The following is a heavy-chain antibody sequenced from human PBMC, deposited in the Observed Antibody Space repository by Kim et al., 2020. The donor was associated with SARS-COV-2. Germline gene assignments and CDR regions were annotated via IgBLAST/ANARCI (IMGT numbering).Heavy chain of an antibody. Sequence: SETLSLTCTVSGGSISGYFYNWVRQPAGKGLEWIGSMHTSGTTNYYPSLMSRFTLSLDTSKNHFSLKLTSVTAADTAVYYCARGLGWLPSSWGQGTLVTFSS. V-gene: IGHV4-4*07. CDR3: ARGLGWLPSS. J-gene: IGHJ5*02. CDR2: MHTSGTT. CDR1: GGSISGYF. D-gene: IGHD3-3*01.